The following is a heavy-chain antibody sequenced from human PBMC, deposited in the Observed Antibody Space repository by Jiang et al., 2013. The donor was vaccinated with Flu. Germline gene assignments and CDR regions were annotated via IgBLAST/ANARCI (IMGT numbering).Heavy chain of an antibody. V-gene: IGHV4-39*01. CDR2: IYYSGST. CDR3: ARHEVEPGIAALPYYFDY. Sequence: PGLVKPSETLSLTCTVSGGSISSSSYYWGWIRQPPGKGLEWIGSIYYSGSTYYNPSLKSRVTISVDTSKNQFSLKLSSVTAADTAVYYCARHEVEPGIAALPYYFDYWGQGTLVTVSS. J-gene: IGHJ4*02. D-gene: IGHD6-13*01. CDR1: GGSISSSSYY.